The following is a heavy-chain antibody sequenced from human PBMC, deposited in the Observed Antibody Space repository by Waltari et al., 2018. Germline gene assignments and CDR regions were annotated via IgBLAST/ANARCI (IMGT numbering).Heavy chain of an antibody. J-gene: IGHJ4*02. CDR3: ARDGAVAGNPYFDY. V-gene: IGHV1-3*01. CDR2: INAGNGNT. Sequence: QVQLVQSGAEVKKPGASVKVSCKASGYTFTSYAMHWVRQAPGQRLEWMGWINAGNGNTKYSQKFHGRVTSTRDTSASTAYMELSSLRSEDTAVYYCARDGAVAGNPYFDYWGQGTLVTVSS. CDR1: GYTFTSYA. D-gene: IGHD6-19*01.